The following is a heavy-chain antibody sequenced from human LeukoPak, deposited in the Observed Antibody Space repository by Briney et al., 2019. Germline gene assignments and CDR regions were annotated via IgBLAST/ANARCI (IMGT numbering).Heavy chain of an antibody. J-gene: IGHJ6*02. V-gene: IGHV5-10-1*01. D-gene: IGHD2-15*01. CDR1: GYTFANFY. CDR2: IHPSDSYG. CDR3: ARHKEGYCTGGDCYSDFFDYGLDV. Sequence: RGESLKISCQTSGYTFANFYVTWVRHMPGKGLEWMWRIHPSDSYGNYNPSIQGHVTISSDTSINTVYLHWRSLKASDTATYFCARHKEGYCTGGDCYSDFFDYGLDVWGQGTTVAVSS.